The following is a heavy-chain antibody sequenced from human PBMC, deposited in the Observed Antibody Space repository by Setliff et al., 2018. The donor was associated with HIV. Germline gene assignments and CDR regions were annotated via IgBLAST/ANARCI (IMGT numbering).Heavy chain of an antibody. Sequence: LSLTCSVSGGSVNSYHWSWIRQPPGKGLEWIGYIYKSGTTNYSPSLKSRVTISAGPSKNQFSLKLTSVTAADTAVYYCARGQDLGATWTGYYYYYMDVWGKGTTVTVSS. D-gene: IGHD1-26*01. V-gene: IGHV4-59*02. J-gene: IGHJ6*03. CDR1: GGSVNSYH. CDR3: ARGQDLGATWTGYYYYYMDV. CDR2: IYKSGTT.